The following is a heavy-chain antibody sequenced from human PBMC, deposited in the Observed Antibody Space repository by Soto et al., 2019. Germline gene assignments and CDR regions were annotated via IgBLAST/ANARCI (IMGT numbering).Heavy chain of an antibody. J-gene: IGHJ4*02. V-gene: IGHV3-49*04. Sequence: HPGGSLRLSCTASGFTFGDYAMSWVRQAPGKGLEWVGFIRSKAYGGTTEYAASVKGRFTISRDDSKSIAYLQMNSLKTEDTAVYYCTIPLGGLDPFDYWGQGTLVTVSS. CDR1: GFTFGDYA. CDR2: IRSKAYGGTT. CDR3: TIPLGGLDPFDY. D-gene: IGHD1-1*01.